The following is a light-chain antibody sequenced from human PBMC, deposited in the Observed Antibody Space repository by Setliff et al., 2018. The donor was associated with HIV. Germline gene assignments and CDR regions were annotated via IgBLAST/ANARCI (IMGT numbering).Light chain of an antibody. CDR2: EVK. V-gene: IGLV2-14*01. CDR1: SSDVGGYSY. Sequence: QSVLTQPASVSGSPGQSITISCTGTSSDVGGYSYVSWYQQHPGRAPQLIIYEVKNRPSGVSSRFSGSKSGNTASLTISGLQAEDEADYYCSSYAITNTLPFGTGTKV. J-gene: IGLJ1*01. CDR3: SSYAITNTLP.